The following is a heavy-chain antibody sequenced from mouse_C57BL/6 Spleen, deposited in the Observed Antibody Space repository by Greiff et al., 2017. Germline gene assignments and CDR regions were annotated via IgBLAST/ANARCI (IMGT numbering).Heavy chain of an antibody. CDR3: ARPYDGYFYYAMDY. D-gene: IGHD2-3*01. V-gene: IGHV1-64*01. CDR2: IHPNSGST. CDR1: GYTFTSYW. Sequence: QVQLQQPGAELVKPGASVKLSCKASGYTFTSYWMHWVKQRPGQGLEWIGMIHPNSGSTNYNEKFKSKATLTVDKSSSTAYMQLSSLTSEDSAVYYCARPYDGYFYYAMDYWGQGTSVTVSS. J-gene: IGHJ4*01.